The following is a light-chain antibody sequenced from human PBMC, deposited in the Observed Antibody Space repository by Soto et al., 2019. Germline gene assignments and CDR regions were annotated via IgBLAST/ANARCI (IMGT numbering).Light chain of an antibody. V-gene: IGKV1-5*01. J-gene: IGKJ1*01. Sequence: DIQVTQSPSTLSASVGDRVTITCRASQSIGSRLAWYQQKPGKGPRLLISDASSLKSGVPSRFGGSGSGTEFTLTISSLQPDDFASYYCQEYNSYPWTFGQGTKVEVK. CDR1: QSIGSR. CDR2: DAS. CDR3: QEYNSYPWT.